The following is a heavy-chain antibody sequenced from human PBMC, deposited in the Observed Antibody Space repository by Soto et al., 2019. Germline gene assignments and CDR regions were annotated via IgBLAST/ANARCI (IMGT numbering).Heavy chain of an antibody. Sequence: ASVKVSCKASGYTFTGHDIHWVRQAPGQGLEWMGWINPNTDDTQYLQKFQGRVSMTCDTSTGTAYMELSGLTSDDTAVYFCSREALGIPYFWGQGTLVTVSS. CDR1: GYTFTGHD. V-gene: IGHV1-2*02. CDR2: INPNTDDT. D-gene: IGHD1-26*01. CDR3: SREALGIPYF. J-gene: IGHJ4*02.